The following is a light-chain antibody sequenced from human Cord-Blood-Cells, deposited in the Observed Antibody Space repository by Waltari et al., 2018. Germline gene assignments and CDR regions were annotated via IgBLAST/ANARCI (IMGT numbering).Light chain of an antibody. V-gene: IGKV3-15*01. CDR3: QQYNNWPRWT. J-gene: IGKJ1*01. CDR1: QSVSSN. CDR2: GAS. Sequence: EIVMTQSPATLSVSPGERATLSCRASQSVSSNLAWYQQKPGQAHRLLIYGASTRATGIPARFSGSGSGTEFTLTISSLQSEDFAVYYCQQYNNWPRWTFGQGTKVEIK.